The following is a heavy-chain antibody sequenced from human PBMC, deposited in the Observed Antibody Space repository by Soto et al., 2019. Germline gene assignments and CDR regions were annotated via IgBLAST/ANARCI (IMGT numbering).Heavy chain of an antibody. CDR3: AKDWDGFTVTGYTYGMDV. Sequence: PGGSLRLSCAASGFRFSSYGMHWVRQAPGKGLEWVALISPDGSNREYADSVKGRFAISRDDPQNSLFLQMDSLRPEDTAVYFCAKDWDGFTVTGYTYGMDVWGQGTTVTVSS. D-gene: IGHD6-13*01. CDR2: ISPDGSNR. CDR1: GFRFSSYG. V-gene: IGHV3-30*18. J-gene: IGHJ6*02.